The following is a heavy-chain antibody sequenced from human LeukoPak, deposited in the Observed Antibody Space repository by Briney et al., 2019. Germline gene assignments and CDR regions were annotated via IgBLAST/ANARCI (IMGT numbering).Heavy chain of an antibody. CDR2: INSDGSSS. CDR3: ARDYGDLENYFDY. Sequence: GGSLRLSCAASGFTFASHAMSWVRQAPGKGLVWVSRINSDGSSSSYADSVKGRFTISRDNAKNTLYLQMNSLRAEDTAVYYCARDYGDLENYFDYWGQGTLVTVSS. D-gene: IGHD4-17*01. CDR1: GFTFASHA. J-gene: IGHJ4*02. V-gene: IGHV3-74*01.